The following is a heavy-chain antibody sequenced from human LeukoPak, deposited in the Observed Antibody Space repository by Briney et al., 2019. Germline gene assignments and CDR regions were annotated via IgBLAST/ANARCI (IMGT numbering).Heavy chain of an antibody. CDR1: GYTLTELS. D-gene: IGHD2-21*02. CDR2: FDPEDGET. J-gene: IGHJ4*02. CDR3: ATGIAVVTGRFREDY. V-gene: IGHV1-24*01. Sequence: ASVKVSCKVSGYTLTELSMHWVRQAPGKGLEWMGGFDPEDGETIYAQKFQGRVTMTEDTSTDTAYMELSSLRSEDTAVYYCATGIAVVTGRFREDYWGQGTLVTVSS.